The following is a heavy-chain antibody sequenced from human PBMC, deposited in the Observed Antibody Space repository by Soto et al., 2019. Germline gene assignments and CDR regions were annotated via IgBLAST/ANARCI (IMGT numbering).Heavy chain of an antibody. CDR3: ARLIGNSWFLG. J-gene: IGHJ4*02. CDR2: TYFRSKCYS. CDR1: GDSVSSNSVT. Sequence: QVQLQQSGPGLVKPSQTLSLTCAISGDSVSSNSVTWNWIRQSPSSGLEWLGRTYFRSKCYSYYPESVKSLIAIDPDPSRNLFSLPLNSVTPDDTAVYYCARLIGNSWFLGWGPGSLVTVSS. D-gene: IGHD3-10*01. V-gene: IGHV6-1*01.